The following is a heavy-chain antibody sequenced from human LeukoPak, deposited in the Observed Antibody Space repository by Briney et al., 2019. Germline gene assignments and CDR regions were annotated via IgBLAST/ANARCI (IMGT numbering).Heavy chain of an antibody. V-gene: IGHV3-30*18. D-gene: IGHD2-21*01. CDR1: GFTFSTYG. Sequence: GRSLRLSCAASGFTFSTYGMHWVRQAPGKGLEWVAITSYDEKNKYYADSVKGRFTISRDNAKNSLYLQMNSLRAEDTALYYCAKDIGLFGFDPWGQGTLATVSS. CDR2: TSYDEKNK. CDR3: AKDIGLFGFDP. J-gene: IGHJ5*02.